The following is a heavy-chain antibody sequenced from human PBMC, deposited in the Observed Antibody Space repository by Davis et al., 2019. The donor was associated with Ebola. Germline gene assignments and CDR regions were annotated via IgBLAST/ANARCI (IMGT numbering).Heavy chain of an antibody. Sequence: SVTVSCKASGFTFTSSAMQWVRQARGQRLEWIGWIVVGSGNTNYAQKFQERVTITRNMSTSQAYMELSSLRSEDTAVYYGAADTIEAAGTLGAFDIWGQGTMVTVSS. J-gene: IGHJ3*02. CDR3: AADTIEAAGTLGAFDI. D-gene: IGHD6-13*01. V-gene: IGHV1-58*02. CDR2: IVVGSGNT. CDR1: GFTFTSSA.